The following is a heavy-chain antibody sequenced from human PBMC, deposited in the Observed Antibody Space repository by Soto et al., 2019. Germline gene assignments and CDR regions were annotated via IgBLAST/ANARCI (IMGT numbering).Heavy chain of an antibody. D-gene: IGHD3-3*01. V-gene: IGHV3-30-3*01. CDR2: ISYDGSNK. Sequence: GGSLRLSCAASGFTFSSYAMHWVRQAPGKGLEWVAVISYDGSNKYYADSVKGRFTISRDNSKNTLYLQMNSLRAEDTAVYYCARDRGPSWAILEGMDVWGQGTTVTVSS. J-gene: IGHJ6*02. CDR1: GFTFSSYA. CDR3: ARDRGPSWAILEGMDV.